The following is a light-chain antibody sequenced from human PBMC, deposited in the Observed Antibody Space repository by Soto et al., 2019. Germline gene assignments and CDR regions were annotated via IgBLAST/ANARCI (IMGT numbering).Light chain of an antibody. Sequence: QSALTQPASVSGSPGQSITISCTGTSSDVGGYNYVSWYQQPPGTAPKLMIYDVSNRPSGVPDRFSGSKSGNTASLTISGLQAEDEGDYYCCSYAGSYTFYVFGTGTKVTVL. CDR1: SSDVGGYNY. CDR2: DVS. CDR3: CSYAGSYTFYV. V-gene: IGLV2-18*02. J-gene: IGLJ1*01.